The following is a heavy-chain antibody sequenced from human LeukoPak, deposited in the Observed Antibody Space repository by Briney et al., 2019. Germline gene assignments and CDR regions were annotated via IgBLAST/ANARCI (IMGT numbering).Heavy chain of an antibody. V-gene: IGHV3-48*03. J-gene: IGHJ3*01. CDR3: ARVAYNSFDV. CDR1: GFSFSNYE. CDR2: ISRTGTTI. D-gene: IGHD5-24*01. Sequence: PGGSLRVSCVVSGFSFSNYEMNWVRQAPGKGLEWVSHISRTGTTITYADSLRGRLTVSRDNAKNSLSLEMNSLRVEDTAVYYCARVAYNSFDVWGRGTMVPVSS.